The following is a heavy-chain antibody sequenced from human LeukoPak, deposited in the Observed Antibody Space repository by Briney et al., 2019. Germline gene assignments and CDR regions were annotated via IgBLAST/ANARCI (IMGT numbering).Heavy chain of an antibody. D-gene: IGHD2-15*01. Sequence: GGSLRLSCAASGFTVSSNYMSWVRQAPGKGLEWVSFISSSDSATFYADSVKGRFTIFRDTAKNSLYLQMNNLRGEDTAVYYCARDVSSSTRAFDIWGQGTMVAVS. CDR2: ISSSDSAT. CDR1: GFTVSSNY. J-gene: IGHJ3*02. CDR3: ARDVSSSTRAFDI. V-gene: IGHV3-11*04.